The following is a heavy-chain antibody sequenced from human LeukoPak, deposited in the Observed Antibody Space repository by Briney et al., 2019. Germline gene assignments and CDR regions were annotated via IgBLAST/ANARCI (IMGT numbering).Heavy chain of an antibody. CDR3: ARDGGWYQLLWWFDP. V-gene: IGHV1-2*02. CDR2: INPNSGGT. CDR1: GYTFPGYY. D-gene: IGHD2-2*01. J-gene: IGHJ5*02. Sequence: GASVKVSCKASGYTFPGYYMHWVRQAPGQGLEWMGWINPNSGGTNYAQKFQGRVTMTRDTSISTAYMELSRLRSDDTALYYCARDGGWYQLLWWFDPWGQGTLVTVSS.